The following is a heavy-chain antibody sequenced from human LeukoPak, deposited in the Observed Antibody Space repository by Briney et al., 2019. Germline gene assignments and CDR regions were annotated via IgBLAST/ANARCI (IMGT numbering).Heavy chain of an antibody. CDR3: ASRSRGDILTGLFY. CDR2: IIPILGIA. Sequence: ASVKVSCKASGGTFSSYAISWVRQAPGQGLEWMGRIIPILGIANYAQKFQGRVTITADKPTSTAYMELSSLRSEDTAVYYCASRSRGDILTGLFYWGQGTLVTVSS. D-gene: IGHD3-9*01. V-gene: IGHV1-69*04. CDR1: GGTFSSYA. J-gene: IGHJ4*02.